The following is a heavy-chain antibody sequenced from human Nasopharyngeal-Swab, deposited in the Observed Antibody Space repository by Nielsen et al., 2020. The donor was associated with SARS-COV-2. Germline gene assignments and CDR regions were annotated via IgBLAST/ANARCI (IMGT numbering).Heavy chain of an antibody. CDR3: ARDLYYYGMDV. J-gene: IGHJ6*02. CDR1: GFTFSDNW. Sequence: GRSLRLSCAASGFTFSDNWMSWVRQVPGKGLECVASINPDGSEKYYVDSVKGRFTLSRDNARKSLYLQINSLRAEDTALYYCARDLYYYGMDVWGQGTTVTVSS. V-gene: IGHV3-7*01. CDR2: INPDGSEK.